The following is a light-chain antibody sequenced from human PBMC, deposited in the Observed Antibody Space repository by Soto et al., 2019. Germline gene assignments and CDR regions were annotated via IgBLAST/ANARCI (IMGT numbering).Light chain of an antibody. CDR2: EAS. CDR1: SSDFGGYSF. J-gene: IGLJ2*01. Sequence: SVLTQPASVSGSPGQSITITCSGISSDFGGYSFVSWYQHHPCKAPKLMIYEASNRPSGVSRRFSGSKSGDAASLTISGLQAEDEADYFCSSYTSSSTLLFGGGTKVTVL. V-gene: IGLV2-14*01. CDR3: SSYTSSSTLL.